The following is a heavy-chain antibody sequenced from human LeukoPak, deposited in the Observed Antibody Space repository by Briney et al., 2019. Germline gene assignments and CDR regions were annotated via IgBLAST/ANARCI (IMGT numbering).Heavy chain of an antibody. Sequence: ASVKVSCKASGYTFTSYYMHWVRQAPGQGLEWMGIINPSGGSTSYAQKFQGRVTMTRDTSISTAYMELSRLRSDDTAVYYCARDANGIAAAGPWGGMDVWGQGTTVTVSS. CDR2: INPSGGST. CDR3: ARDANGIAAAGPWGGMDV. V-gene: IGHV1-46*01. J-gene: IGHJ6*02. D-gene: IGHD6-13*01. CDR1: GYTFTSYY.